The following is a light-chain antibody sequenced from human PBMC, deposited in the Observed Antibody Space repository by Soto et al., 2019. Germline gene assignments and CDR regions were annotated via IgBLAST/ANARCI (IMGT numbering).Light chain of an antibody. J-gene: IGKJ4*01. CDR1: QSVSSSY. V-gene: IGKV3-20*01. CDR3: QQYGSSPLT. CDR2: GAS. Sequence: NVLTQSPGTLSLPPGERATLSCRASQSVSSSYLAWYQQKPGQAPRLLIYGASSRATGIPDRFSGSGSGTDFTLTISRLEPEDFAVYYCQQYGSSPLTFGGGTKVDIK.